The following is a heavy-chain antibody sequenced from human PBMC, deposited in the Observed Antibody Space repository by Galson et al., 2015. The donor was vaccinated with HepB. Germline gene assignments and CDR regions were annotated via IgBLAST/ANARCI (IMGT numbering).Heavy chain of an antibody. CDR2: IYWDDDK. CDR1: GFSLSTSGVG. CDR3: AHGLYYDILTGYLVGFDP. D-gene: IGHD3-9*01. V-gene: IGHV2-5*02. Sequence: PALVKPTQTLTLTCTFSGFSLSTSGVGVGWIRQPPGKALEWLALIYWDDDKRYSPSLKSRLTITKDTSKNQVVLTMTNMDPVDTATYYCAHGLYYDILTGYLVGFDPWGQGTLVTVSS. J-gene: IGHJ5*02.